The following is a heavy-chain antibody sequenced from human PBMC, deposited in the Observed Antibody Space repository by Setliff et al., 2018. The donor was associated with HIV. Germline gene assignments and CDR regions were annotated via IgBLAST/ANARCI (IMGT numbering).Heavy chain of an antibody. J-gene: IGHJ5*02. CDR1: GYTFTDYY. Sequence: ASVKVSCKASGYTFTDYYLHWLRQAPGQGLEWMGWINPNSEETNYAQNFQGRVTMTRDTSISTAYMELSRLRSDDTAVYYCARDLGYSSSSGWFDPRGQGTLVTVSS. V-gene: IGHV1-2*02. D-gene: IGHD6-6*01. CDR2: INPNSEET. CDR3: ARDLGYSSSSGWFDP.